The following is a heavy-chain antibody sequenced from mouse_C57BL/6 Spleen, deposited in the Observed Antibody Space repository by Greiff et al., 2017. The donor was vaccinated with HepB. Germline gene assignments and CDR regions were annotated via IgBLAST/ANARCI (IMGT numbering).Heavy chain of an antibody. CDR1: GYTFTSYW. CDR3: ARVYYDYDPDAMDY. Sequence: QVQLQQPGAELVKPGASVKMSCKASGYTFTSYWITWVKQRPGQGLEWIGDIYPGSGSTNYNEKFKSKATLTVDTSSSTAYMQLSSLTSEDSAVYYCARVYYDYDPDAMDYWGQGTSVTVSS. V-gene: IGHV1-55*01. D-gene: IGHD2-4*01. CDR2: IYPGSGST. J-gene: IGHJ4*01.